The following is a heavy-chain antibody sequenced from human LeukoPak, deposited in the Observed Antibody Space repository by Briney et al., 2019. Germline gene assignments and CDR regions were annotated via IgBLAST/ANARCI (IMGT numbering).Heavy chain of an antibody. D-gene: IGHD2-15*01. CDR1: GFTFSSYA. Sequence: GRSLRLSCAASGFTFSSYAMHWVRQAPAKGLEWVAVISYDGSNKYYADSVKGRFTISRDNSKNTLYLQMNSLRAEGTAVYYCARERSGGIFDYWGQGTLVTVSS. V-gene: IGHV3-30-3*01. J-gene: IGHJ4*02. CDR2: ISYDGSNK. CDR3: ARERSGGIFDY.